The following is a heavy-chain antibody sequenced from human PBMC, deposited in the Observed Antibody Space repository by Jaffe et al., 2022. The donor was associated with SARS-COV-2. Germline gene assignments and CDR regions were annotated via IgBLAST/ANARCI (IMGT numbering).Heavy chain of an antibody. J-gene: IGHJ4*02. CDR1: GFTFSSYD. V-gene: IGHV3-13*01. Sequence: EVQLVESGGGLVQPGGSLRLSCAASGFTFSSYDMHWVRQATGKGLEWVSAIGTAGDTYYPGSVKGRFTISRENAKNSLYLQMNSLRAGDTAVYYCARGSIAAAGSRGIDYWGQGTLVTVSS. CDR3: ARGSIAAAGSRGIDY. D-gene: IGHD6-13*01. CDR2: IGTAGDT.